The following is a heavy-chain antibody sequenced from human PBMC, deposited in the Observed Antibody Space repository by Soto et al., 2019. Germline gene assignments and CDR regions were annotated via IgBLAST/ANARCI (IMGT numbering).Heavy chain of an antibody. D-gene: IGHD3-22*01. V-gene: IGHV1-46*01. CDR2: INPSGGST. CDR1: GYTFTSYY. Sequence: VASVKVSCKASGYTFTSYYMHWVRQAPGQGLEWMGIINPSGGSTSYAQKFQGRVTMTRDTSTSTVYMELSSLRSEDTAVYYCARDVKGNYYDSSGYYYVPNAFDIWGQGTMVTVSS. J-gene: IGHJ3*02. CDR3: ARDVKGNYYDSSGYYYVPNAFDI.